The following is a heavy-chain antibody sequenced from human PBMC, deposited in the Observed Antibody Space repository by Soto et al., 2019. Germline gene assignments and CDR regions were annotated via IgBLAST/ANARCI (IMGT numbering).Heavy chain of an antibody. Sequence: QVQLVQSGAEVKKHGASVKVSCKASGYTFTSYAMHWVRQAPGQRLEWMGWINAGNGNTKYSQKFQGRVTITRDTAASTAYMEMGSLSSEDTAVYYCERHHDGVLLSFGEGSDDRYVDLWGRRTLVTVYS. J-gene: IGHJ2*01. CDR1: GYTFTSYA. CDR2: INAGNGNT. V-gene: IGHV1-3*01. CDR3: ERHHDGVLLSFGEGSDDRYVDL. D-gene: IGHD3-10*01.